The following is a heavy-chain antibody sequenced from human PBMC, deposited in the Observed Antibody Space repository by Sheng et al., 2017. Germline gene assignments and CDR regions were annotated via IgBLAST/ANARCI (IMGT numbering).Heavy chain of an antibody. D-gene: IGHD3-9*01. Sequence: QVQLVQSGAEVKKPGASVKVSCKTSGYTFTTYGISWVRQAPGQGLEWMGWISTYNGNTNYAQKFLGRVTHDQSTTSTRTAYMELRSLRSDDTAVYYCARDFGPPSYDILTGYLCCWGQGTLVTVS. CDR1: GYTFTTYG. V-gene: IGHV1-18*01. CDR3: ARDFGPPSYDILTGYLCC. CDR2: ISTYNGNT. J-gene: IGHJ4*02.